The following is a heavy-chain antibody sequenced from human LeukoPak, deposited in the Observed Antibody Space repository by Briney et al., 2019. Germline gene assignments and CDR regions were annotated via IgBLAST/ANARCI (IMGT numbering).Heavy chain of an antibody. CDR3: ARSGSAYDYPFDY. Sequence: SETLSLTCTVSGDSVNSDSYYWSWIRQPPGKGLEWIGYIYYNGGTNYNPSLKSRVTISIDTSKNKFSLNLGPVAAADTAVYYCARSGSAYDYPFDYWGQGTLVTVSS. V-gene: IGHV4-61*01. CDR1: GDSVNSDSYY. D-gene: IGHD5-12*01. CDR2: IYYNGGT. J-gene: IGHJ4*02.